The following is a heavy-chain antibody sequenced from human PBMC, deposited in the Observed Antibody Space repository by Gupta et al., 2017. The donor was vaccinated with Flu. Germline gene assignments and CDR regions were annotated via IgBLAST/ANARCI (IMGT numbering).Heavy chain of an antibody. V-gene: IGHV4-34*01. CDR2: INQSGST. Sequence: KGLEWIGEINQSGSTNYNPSLKSRVTISLDTSKNQFSLKLSSVTAADTAVYYCARELGYCTGGSCYGGVFDYWGQGTLVTVSS. D-gene: IGHD2-15*01. CDR3: ARELGYCTGGSCYGGVFDY. J-gene: IGHJ4*02.